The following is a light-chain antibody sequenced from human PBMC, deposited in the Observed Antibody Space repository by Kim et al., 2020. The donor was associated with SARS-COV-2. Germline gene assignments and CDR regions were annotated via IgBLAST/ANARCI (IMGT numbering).Light chain of an antibody. Sequence: VALGQTVRLTCQGDSLRNYYATWYQQRPGQAPVLVLFGKYNRPSGIPDRFSGSGSGNTASLTITGAQAEDEADYSCNSRDSNGNVVFGGGTQLTVL. CDR3: NSRDSNGNVV. CDR1: SLRNYY. J-gene: IGLJ2*01. CDR2: GKY. V-gene: IGLV3-19*01.